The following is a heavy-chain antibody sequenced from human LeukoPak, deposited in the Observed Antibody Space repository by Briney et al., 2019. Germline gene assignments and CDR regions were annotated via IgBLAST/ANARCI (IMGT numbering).Heavy chain of an antibody. Sequence: ASVKVSCKASGYTFTGYYMHWVRQAPGQGLEWMGWINPNSGGTNYAQKFQGRVTMTRDTSISTAYMELSRLRSDDTAVYYCARIAVAGTRANYYYGMDVWGQGTTVTVSS. CDR2: INPNSGGT. J-gene: IGHJ6*02. CDR3: ARIAVAGTRANYYYGMDV. D-gene: IGHD6-19*01. V-gene: IGHV1-2*02. CDR1: GYTFTGYY.